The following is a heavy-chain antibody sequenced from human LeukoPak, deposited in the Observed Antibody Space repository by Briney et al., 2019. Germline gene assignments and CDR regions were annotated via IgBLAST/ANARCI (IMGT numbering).Heavy chain of an antibody. CDR3: ARQRYSSSWYIDY. Sequence: SETLSLTCTVSGGSISSYYWSWIRQPPGKGLEWIGYIYYSGSTNYNPSLKSRVTISVDTSKNQFSLKLSSVTAADTAVYYCARQRYSSSWYIDYWGQETLVTVSS. J-gene: IGHJ4*02. CDR2: IYYSGST. CDR1: GGSISSYY. V-gene: IGHV4-59*01. D-gene: IGHD6-13*01.